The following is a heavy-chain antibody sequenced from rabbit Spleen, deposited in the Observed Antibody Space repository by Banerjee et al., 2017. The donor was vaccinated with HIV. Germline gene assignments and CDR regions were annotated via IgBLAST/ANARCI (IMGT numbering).Heavy chain of an antibody. Sequence: EESGGGLVKPGASLTLTCTASGVSFSFSNYMCWVRQAPGKGLEWIGCIDVGSSDFTYFAAWAKGRFTISKASSTSVTLQMTSLTAADTATYFCARDAATSFSSYGMDLWGPGTLVTVS. J-gene: IGHJ6*01. V-gene: IGHV1S40*01. D-gene: IGHD8-1*01. CDR3: ARDAATSFSSYGMDL. CDR2: IDVGSSDFT. CDR1: GVSFSFSNY.